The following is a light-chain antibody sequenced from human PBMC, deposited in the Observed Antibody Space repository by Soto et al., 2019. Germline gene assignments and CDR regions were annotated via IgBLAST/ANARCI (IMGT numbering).Light chain of an antibody. V-gene: IGKV1-17*01. Sequence: DIQMTQSPSSLSASVGDRVTITCRASQGIREDLGWYQQKPGKAPKRLIYAASSLPSGGPSRFSGSGSGTEFTLTISSLQPEDFATYYCLQHNSYPFTFGQGTKLEIK. CDR2: AAS. CDR3: LQHNSYPFT. J-gene: IGKJ2*01. CDR1: QGIRED.